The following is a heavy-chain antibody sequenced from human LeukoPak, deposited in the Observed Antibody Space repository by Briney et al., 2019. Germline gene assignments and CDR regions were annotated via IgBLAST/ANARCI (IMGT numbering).Heavy chain of an antibody. Sequence: GGSLRLSCAASGFTFSSYAMSWVRQAPGKGLEWVSVISGSGGSTYYADSVKGRFTISRDNSRNTLYLQMNSLRAEDTAVYYCASPPHSDYGDYVVDYWGQGTLVTVSS. CDR3: ASPPHSDYGDYVVDY. D-gene: IGHD4-17*01. V-gene: IGHV3-23*01. J-gene: IGHJ4*02. CDR2: ISGSGGST. CDR1: GFTFSSYA.